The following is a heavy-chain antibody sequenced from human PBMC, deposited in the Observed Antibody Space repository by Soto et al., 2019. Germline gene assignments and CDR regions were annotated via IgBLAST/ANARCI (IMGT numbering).Heavy chain of an antibody. Sequence: RASVKVSCKASGGTFSSYAISWVRQAPGQGLEWMGGIIPIFGTANYAQKFQGRVTITADESTSTAYMELSSLRSEDTAVYYCAREHHYNHLVGIEVFGVHNWRDPGG. CDR2: IIPIFGTA. CDR3: AREHHYNHLVGIEVFGVHNWRDP. D-gene: IGHD3-3*01. CDR1: GGTFSSYA. J-gene: IGHJ5*02. V-gene: IGHV1-69*13.